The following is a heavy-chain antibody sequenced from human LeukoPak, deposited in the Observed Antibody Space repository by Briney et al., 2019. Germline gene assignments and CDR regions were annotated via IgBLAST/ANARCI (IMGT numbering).Heavy chain of an antibody. V-gene: IGHV4-39*01. CDR2: IYYSGST. Sequence: PSETLSLTCTVSGGXISGSTYYWGWVRQPPGKGLEWIGSIYYSGSTYYNPSLKSRVTISVDTSKNQFSLKLSSVTAADTAVYFCTLRNFWGQGSLVTISS. CDR1: GGXISGSTYY. CDR3: TLRNF. J-gene: IGHJ4*02.